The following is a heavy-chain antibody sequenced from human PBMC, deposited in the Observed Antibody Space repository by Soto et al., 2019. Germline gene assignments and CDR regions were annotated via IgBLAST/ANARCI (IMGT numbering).Heavy chain of an antibody. CDR3: APLSVSLSGPYGIHV. J-gene: IGHJ6*02. CDR1: GYSVSSSDYY. D-gene: IGHD2-15*01. V-gene: IGHV4-39*01. Sequence: TLSLTCSVSGYSVSSSDYYWAWIRQPPGKGLEWIGSMLYSGLTYYNPSLKSRVTLSVDTSKNRFSVRLNSVTASDTAVYYCAPLSVSLSGPYGIHVWGQGTTVTVSS. CDR2: MLYSGLT.